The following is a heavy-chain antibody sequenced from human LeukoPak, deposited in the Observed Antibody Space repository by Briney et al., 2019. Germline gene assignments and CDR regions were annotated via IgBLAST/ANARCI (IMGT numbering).Heavy chain of an antibody. CDR2: INPNSGGT. V-gene: IGHV1-2*02. CDR3: ATDGAVAGTAYPEY. CDR1: GYTFTGYY. D-gene: IGHD6-19*01. Sequence: ASVRVSCKASGYTFTGYYIHWVRQAPAQGLEWMGWINPNSGGTKYAQKFQGRVTMTRDTSISTAYMELSSLTSDDTALYYCATDGAVAGTAYPEYWGQGTLVTVSS. J-gene: IGHJ4*02.